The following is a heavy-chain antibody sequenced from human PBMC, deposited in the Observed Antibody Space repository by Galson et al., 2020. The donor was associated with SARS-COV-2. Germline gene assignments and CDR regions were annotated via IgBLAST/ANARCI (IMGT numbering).Heavy chain of an antibody. Sequence: SETLSLTCTVSGGSISSSSYYWGWIRQPPGKGLEWIGSIYYSGSTYYNPSLKSRVTISVDTSKNQFSLKLSSVTAADTAVYYCARLQLVWWLRLVEGYYFDYWGQGTLVTVSS. J-gene: IGHJ4*02. V-gene: IGHV4-39*01. D-gene: IGHD5-12*01. CDR3: ARLQLVWWLRLVEGYYFDY. CDR1: GGSISSSSYY. CDR2: IYYSGST.